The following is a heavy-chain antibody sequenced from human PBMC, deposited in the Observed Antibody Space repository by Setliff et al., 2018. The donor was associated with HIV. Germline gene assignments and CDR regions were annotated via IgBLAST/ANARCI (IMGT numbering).Heavy chain of an antibody. D-gene: IGHD3-9*01. V-gene: IGHV1-2*02. J-gene: IGHJ4*02. Sequence: ASVKVSCKASGYTFTGYYMHWVRQAPGQGLEWMGWINPNSGGTNYAQKFQGRVTMTRDTPISTAYMELSRLRSDDTAVYYCARGSLLGYFDWLFPDWGQGTLVTSPQ. CDR3: ARGSLLGYFDWLFPD. CDR2: INPNSGGT. CDR1: GYTFTGYY.